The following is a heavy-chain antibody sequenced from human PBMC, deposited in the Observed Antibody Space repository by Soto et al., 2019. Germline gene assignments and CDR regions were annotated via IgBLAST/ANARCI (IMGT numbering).Heavy chain of an antibody. J-gene: IGHJ5*02. V-gene: IGHV3-7*01. Sequence: EVQLVESGGGLVQPGGSLRLSCAASGFTFSSYWMSWVRQAPGKGLEWVANIKQDGSEKYYVDSVKGRFTISRDNAKNSLYLQMNSMRAEAAAVYYCARGGTVLGSRFDPWGQGTLVTVSS. D-gene: IGHD2-8*01. CDR3: ARGGTVLGSRFDP. CDR2: IKQDGSEK. CDR1: GFTFSSYW.